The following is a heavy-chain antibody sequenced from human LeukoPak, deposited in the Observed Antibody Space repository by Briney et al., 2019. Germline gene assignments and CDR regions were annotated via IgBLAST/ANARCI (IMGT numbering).Heavy chain of an antibody. CDR2: IYHTGRT. CDR3: AKSHNYYYDTNGYYTAFDI. Sequence: PSETLFLXCAVSGYSISSGYYWGWIRQPPGRGLGWIGSIYHTGRTYYSSSLRSRVTISVDTSKNQFYLTLSSVTAADTAVYYCAKSHNYYYDTNGYYTAFDIWGQGTMVTVSS. J-gene: IGHJ3*02. D-gene: IGHD3-22*01. V-gene: IGHV4-38-2*01. CDR1: GYSISSGYY.